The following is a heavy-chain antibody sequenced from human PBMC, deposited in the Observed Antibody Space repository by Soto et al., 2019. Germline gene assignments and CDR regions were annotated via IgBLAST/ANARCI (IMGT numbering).Heavy chain of an antibody. CDR3: AKGMASRLGYCDLMDV. J-gene: IGHJ6*02. Sequence: GGSLGLSCAASGFTFSSYAMSCVRQAPGKGLEWVSAISGSGGSTYYADSVKGRFTISRDNSKNTLYLQMNSLRAEDTAVYYCAKGMASRLGYCDLMDVCGQRTTVTVS. D-gene: IGHD6-6*01. V-gene: IGHV3-23*01. CDR2: ISGSGGST. CDR1: GFTFSSYA.